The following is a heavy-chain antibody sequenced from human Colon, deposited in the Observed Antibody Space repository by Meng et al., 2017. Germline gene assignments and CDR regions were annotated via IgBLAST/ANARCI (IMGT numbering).Heavy chain of an antibody. V-gene: IGHV4-31*03. CDR1: GGSIKSGGYN. J-gene: IGHJ4*02. Sequence: QVHLHESGPGLVMPSDDLSLVCTCSGGSIKSGGYNLRWVRQDPGKGLEYIGFMYDSGTTDYNPSLRSRVSISEIGSSKNQFSLTLRSVTAADTVSYFCARDTIYGIDYWGQGVLVTVSS. CDR3: ARDTIYGIDY. CDR2: MYDSGTT. D-gene: IGHD3-10*02.